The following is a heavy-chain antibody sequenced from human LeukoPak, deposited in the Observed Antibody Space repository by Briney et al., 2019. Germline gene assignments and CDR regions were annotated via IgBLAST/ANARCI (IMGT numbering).Heavy chain of an antibody. CDR2: ISGSGDNT. CDR3: ANFERTVAGTYNWFDP. V-gene: IGHV3-23*01. CDR1: GSTFSSYA. J-gene: IGHJ5*02. Sequence: GGSLRLSCAASGSTFSSYAMSWVRQAPGNGLEWVSAISGSGDNTYYADSVKGRFTISRDNSKNTLYLQMNSLRADDTAVYYCANFERTVAGTYNWFDPWGQGTLVTVSS. D-gene: IGHD6-19*01.